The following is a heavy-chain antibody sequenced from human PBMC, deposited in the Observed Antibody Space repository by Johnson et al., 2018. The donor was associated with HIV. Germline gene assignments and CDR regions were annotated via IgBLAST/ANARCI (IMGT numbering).Heavy chain of an antibody. CDR1: GFTVSSNY. V-gene: IGHV3-30-3*01. CDR3: ARGPILEWLSGDGFDM. Sequence: QVQLVESGGGLVQPGGSLRLSCAASGFTVSSNYMHWVRQAPGMGLEWVAVISYDGSHKYYADSVKGRFPISRDNSKNTLYLQMNSLRVEDTAMYYCARGPILEWLSGDGFDMWGQGTKVTV. CDR2: ISYDGSHK. J-gene: IGHJ3*02. D-gene: IGHD3-3*01.